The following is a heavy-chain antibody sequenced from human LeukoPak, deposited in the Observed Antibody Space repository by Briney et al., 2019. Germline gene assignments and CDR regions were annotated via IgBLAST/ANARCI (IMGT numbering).Heavy chain of an antibody. J-gene: IGHJ3*01. D-gene: IGHD3-10*01. CDR1: EFTFSGYW. CDR2: INQDGSEK. V-gene: IGHV3-7*01. Sequence: GGSLRLSCVASEFTFSGYWMSWVRQAPGKGLEWAANINQDGSEKYYVDSVKGRFTISRDNAKNSLSLQMNSLRAEDTAVYYCVRDARLVHIDAFDVWGRGTKVTVSS. CDR3: VRDARLVHIDAFDV.